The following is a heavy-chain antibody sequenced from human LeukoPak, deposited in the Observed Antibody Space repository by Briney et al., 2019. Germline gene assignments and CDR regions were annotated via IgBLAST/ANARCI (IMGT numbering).Heavy chain of an antibody. CDR3: ARSLTGPIDY. J-gene: IGHJ4*02. D-gene: IGHD7-27*01. V-gene: IGHV4-30-4*08. CDR2: IYYSGST. CDR1: GGSFSGYY. Sequence: SETLSLTCAVYGGSFSGYYWSWIRQPPGKGLEWIGYIYYSGSTYYNPSLKSRVTISVDTSKNQFSLKLSSVTAADTAVYYCARSLTGPIDYWGQGTLVTVSS.